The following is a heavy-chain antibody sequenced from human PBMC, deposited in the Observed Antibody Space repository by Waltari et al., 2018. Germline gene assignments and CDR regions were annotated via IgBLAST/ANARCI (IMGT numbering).Heavy chain of an antibody. D-gene: IGHD6-13*01. J-gene: IGHJ4*02. CDR2: IKSNTDGGTS. CDR3: TTVEYRDSWYQDF. CDR1: GFSFRVVW. Sequence: EVQLVESGGGLTKPGESLRLSCVASGFSFRVVWLSWVRQAPGKGLEGVGGIKSNTDGGTSEYAASVEGRFTISRDDSKNTVYLQMNSLKTEDTAVYYCTTVEYRDSWYQDFWGQGTLVTVAS. V-gene: IGHV3-15*01.